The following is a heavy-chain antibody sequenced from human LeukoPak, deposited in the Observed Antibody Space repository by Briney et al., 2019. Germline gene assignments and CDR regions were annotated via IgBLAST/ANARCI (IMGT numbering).Heavy chain of an antibody. Sequence: EASVKVSCKASGGTFSSYAISWVRQAPGQGLEWMGGIIPIFGTANYAQKFQGRVTITADESTSTAYMELSSLRSEDTAVYYCARDDETWGVAPSSFDYYYGMDVWGQGTTVTVSS. CDR3: ARDDETWGVAPSSFDYYYGMDV. CDR2: IIPIFGTA. J-gene: IGHJ6*02. CDR1: GGTFSSYA. V-gene: IGHV1-69*13. D-gene: IGHD3-10*01.